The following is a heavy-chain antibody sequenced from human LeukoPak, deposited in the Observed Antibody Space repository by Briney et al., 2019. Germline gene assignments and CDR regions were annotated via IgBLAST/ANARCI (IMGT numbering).Heavy chain of an antibody. D-gene: IGHD3-10*01. V-gene: IGHV4-59*01. J-gene: IGHJ3*02. CDR2: IYYSGTT. CDR3: AREGSGGAFDI. CDR1: GGSISSYY. Sequence: PSETLSLTCTVSGGSISSYYWSWIRQPAGKGLEWIGYIYYSGTTNYNPSLKSRVTISVDTSKNQFSLKLSSVTAADTAVYYCAREGSGGAFDIWGQGTMVTVSS.